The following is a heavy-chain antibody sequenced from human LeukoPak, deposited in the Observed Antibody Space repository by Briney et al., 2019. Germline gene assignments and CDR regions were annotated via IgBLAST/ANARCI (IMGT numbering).Heavy chain of an antibody. CDR3: ARHVRKRGIAVAGTPGWFDP. D-gene: IGHD6-19*01. Sequence: SETLSLTCTVSGDSITSDAYYCSWIRQPAGKGLEWIGRIYTSGSTNYNPSLQSRVTMSVDTSKNQFSLKLSSVTAADTAVYYCARHVRKRGIAVAGTPGWFDPWGQGTLVTVSS. CDR1: GDSITSDAYY. J-gene: IGHJ5*02. CDR2: IYTSGST. V-gene: IGHV4-61*02.